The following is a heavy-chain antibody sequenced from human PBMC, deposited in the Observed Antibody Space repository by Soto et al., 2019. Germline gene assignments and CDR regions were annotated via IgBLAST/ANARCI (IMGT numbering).Heavy chain of an antibody. CDR3: AKDLESGYNYGPFDS. J-gene: IGHJ4*02. CDR2: LSGSGGTT. D-gene: IGHD5-18*01. V-gene: IGHV3-23*01. Sequence: LRLSCAASGFTFSTYAMNWVRRAPGKGLEWVSTLSGSGGTTYHADSVKGRFTISRDNSKNTLYLQMNSVRTEDTAVYYCAKDLESGYNYGPFDSRGQGTLVTVS. CDR1: GFTFSTYA.